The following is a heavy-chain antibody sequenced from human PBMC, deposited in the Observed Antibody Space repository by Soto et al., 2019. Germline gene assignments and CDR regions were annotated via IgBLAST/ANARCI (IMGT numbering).Heavy chain of an antibody. CDR2: ISWNSDSI. D-gene: IGHD3-3*01. J-gene: IGHJ4*02. CDR1: GFIFDDFA. CDR3: TKVGGLYDFWSGPLHFDL. Sequence: EAQLVESGGGLVQPDRSLRLSCAGSGFIFDDFAIHWVRQAPGKGLEWVSGISWNSDSIGYADSVKGRFTISRDNAKNSLYLQMNSLRVEDTALYYCTKVGGLYDFWSGPLHFDLWGQGTLVNVSS. V-gene: IGHV3-9*01.